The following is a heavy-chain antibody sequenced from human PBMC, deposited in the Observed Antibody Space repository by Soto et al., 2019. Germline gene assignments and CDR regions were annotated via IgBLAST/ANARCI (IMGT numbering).Heavy chain of an antibody. CDR3: ASDGDQRDYSTSCCLNY. CDR2: IKQDGSEK. D-gene: IGHD2-2*01. J-gene: IGHJ4*02. Sequence: DVQLVESGGGLVQPGGSLRLSCGASGFTFSSYWMSWVRQAPGKGLEWVANIKQDGSEKYYVDSVKGRVTISRDNAKNSPYIDMSSLRAQDTAGYYCASDGDQRDYSTSCCLNYWGQRSLVTVS. CDR1: GFTFSSYW. V-gene: IGHV3-7*01.